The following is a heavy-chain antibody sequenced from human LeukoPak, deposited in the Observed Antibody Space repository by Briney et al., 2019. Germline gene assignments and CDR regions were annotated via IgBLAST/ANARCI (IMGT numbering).Heavy chain of an antibody. V-gene: IGHV1-69*05. CDR3: ARAMVDVAATNSHSCDYMDV. CDR2: IIPMFGTS. Sequence: ASVKVSCKTSRDTFISYAISWVRQAPGQGLEWMGGIIPMFGTSNYAQKFQGRVTITTDESTSTVYMELSSLRSEDTAVYYCARAMVDVAATNSHSCDYMDVWAKGPRSPSP. CDR1: RDTFISYA. D-gene: IGHD5-12*01. J-gene: IGHJ6*03.